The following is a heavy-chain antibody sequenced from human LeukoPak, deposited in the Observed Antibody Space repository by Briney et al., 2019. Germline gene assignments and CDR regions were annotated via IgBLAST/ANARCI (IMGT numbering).Heavy chain of an antibody. D-gene: IGHD3-9*01. Sequence: GGSLRLSCAASGFTFSSYAMSWVRQAPGKGLEWVSAISGSGGSTYYADSVKGRFTISRDDSKNTLYLQMNSLRAEDTAVYYCAKDRELTGWFDPWGQGTLVTVSS. CDR2: ISGSGGST. CDR3: AKDRELTGWFDP. J-gene: IGHJ5*02. CDR1: GFTFSSYA. V-gene: IGHV3-23*01.